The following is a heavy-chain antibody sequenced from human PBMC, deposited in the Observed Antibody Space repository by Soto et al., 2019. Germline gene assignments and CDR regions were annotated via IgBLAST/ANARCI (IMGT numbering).Heavy chain of an antibody. CDR3: ASVSSSIVVGQDYGMDV. Sequence: QVQLVQSGVEVKKPGASVKVSCKASGYTFISHGISWVRQAPGQGLEWMGWISGKNGNTNYAQKLQGRVTLTTHTSRITAYMELRSLRSDDTAVYYCASVSSSIVVGQDYGMDVWGQGNTVTVSS. V-gene: IGHV1-18*04. D-gene: IGHD2-15*01. CDR1: GYTFISHG. J-gene: IGHJ6*01. CDR2: ISGKNGNT.